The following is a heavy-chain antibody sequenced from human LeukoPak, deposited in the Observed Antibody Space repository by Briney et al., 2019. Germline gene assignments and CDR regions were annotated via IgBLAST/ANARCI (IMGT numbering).Heavy chain of an antibody. V-gene: IGHV4-34*01. D-gene: IGHD6-13*01. J-gene: IGHJ5*02. CDR1: GGSFSGYY. Sequence: PSETLSLTCVVYGGSFSGYYWSWIRQPPGKGPEWIGEINHSGSTNYNPSLKSRVTISVDTFKNQFSLKLSSVTAADTAVYYCARAAAAGNWFDPWGQGTLVTVSS. CDR3: ARAAAAGNWFDP. CDR2: INHSGST.